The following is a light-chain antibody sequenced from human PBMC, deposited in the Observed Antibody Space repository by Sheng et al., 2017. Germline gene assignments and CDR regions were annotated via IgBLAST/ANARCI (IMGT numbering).Light chain of an antibody. J-gene: IGKJ2*03. V-gene: IGKV1-5*03. Sequence: IQMTQSPSTLSASVGDRVTITCRASQTLNNALAWYQVKPGKAPKFLIYQASTLQQGVPSRFSGSGSGTEFTLTISNLQPDDVATYYCQQYVRFYSFAQGTKLETK. CDR3: QQYVRFYS. CDR2: QAS. CDR1: QTLNNA.